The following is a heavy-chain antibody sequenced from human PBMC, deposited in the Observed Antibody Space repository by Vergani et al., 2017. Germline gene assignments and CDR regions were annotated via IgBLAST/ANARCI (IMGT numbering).Heavy chain of an antibody. CDR1: GYNFTNYW. D-gene: IGHD3-3*01. Sequence: EVQLVQSGAEVKKPGESLRISCQISGYNFTNYWLGWVRQMPGKGLEWMGLIFPGDSQIRSSLSFQGRVTISADKSISTAYLQWYSLQASDTAMYYCARLGDGYYYHGFDIWGQGTLVTVSS. CDR3: ARLGDGYYYHGFDI. CDR2: IFPGDSQI. J-gene: IGHJ3*02. V-gene: IGHV5-51*03.